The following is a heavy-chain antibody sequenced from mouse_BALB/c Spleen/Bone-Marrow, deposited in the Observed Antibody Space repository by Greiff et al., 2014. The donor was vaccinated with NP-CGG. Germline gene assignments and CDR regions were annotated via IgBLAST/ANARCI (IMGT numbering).Heavy chain of an antibody. J-gene: IGHJ2*01. V-gene: IGHV3-8*02. D-gene: IGHD2-3*01. CDR1: GDSITSGY. Sequence: EVMLVESGPSLVKPSQTLSLTCSVPGDSITSGYWNWIRKFPGNKLEYMGYISYSGNTYYNPSLKSRIPITRDTSKNQYYLQLNSVTTEDTATYYCATYDGYCFDYWGQGTTLTVSS. CDR2: ISYSGNT. CDR3: ATYDGYCFDY.